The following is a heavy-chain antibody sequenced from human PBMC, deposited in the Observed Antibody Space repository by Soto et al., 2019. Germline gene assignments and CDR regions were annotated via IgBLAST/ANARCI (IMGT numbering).Heavy chain of an antibody. D-gene: IGHD5-12*01. V-gene: IGHV3-49*04. Sequence: PGGSLRLSCTASGFTFGDYAMSWVRQAPGKGLEWVGFIRSKAYGGTTEYAASVKGRFTISRDDSKSIAYLQMNSLKTEDTAVYYCTRAFPGLRSKDYYYGMDVWGQGTTVTVSS. CDR1: GFTFGDYA. CDR3: TRAFPGLRSKDYYYGMDV. J-gene: IGHJ6*02. CDR2: IRSKAYGGTT.